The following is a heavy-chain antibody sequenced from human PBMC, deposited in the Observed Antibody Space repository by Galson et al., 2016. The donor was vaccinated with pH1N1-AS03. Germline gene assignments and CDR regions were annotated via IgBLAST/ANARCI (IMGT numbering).Heavy chain of an antibody. CDR1: GYTFTNFG. CDR2: ISGYNGQT. CDR3: ASPSSDSSVYSCFDF. D-gene: IGHD3-22*01. V-gene: IGHV1-18*03. Sequence: SVKVSCKASGYTFTNFGITWVRQAPGQGLEWMGWISGYNGQTHYAQRFQGRVTITADESTTTAYMELRSLRSDDIAVYYCASPSSDSSVYSCFDFWGQGTRVTVSS. J-gene: IGHJ4*02.